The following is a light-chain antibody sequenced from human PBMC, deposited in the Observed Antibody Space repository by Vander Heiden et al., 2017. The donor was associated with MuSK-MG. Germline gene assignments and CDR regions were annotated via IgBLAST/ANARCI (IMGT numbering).Light chain of an antibody. Sequence: QSALTQPPSVSGSPGQSVTISCTGTSSDVGSYNRVSWYQQPPGTAPNLMIYEVSNRPSGVPDRFSGSKSGNTASLTISGLQAEDEADYYCSSYTSSSTVFGGGTKLTVL. CDR3: SSYTSSSTV. V-gene: IGLV2-18*02. J-gene: IGLJ3*02. CDR1: SSDVGSYNR. CDR2: EVS.